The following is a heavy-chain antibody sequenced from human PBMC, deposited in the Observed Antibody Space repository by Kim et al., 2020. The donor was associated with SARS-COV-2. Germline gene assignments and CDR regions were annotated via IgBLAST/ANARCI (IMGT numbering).Heavy chain of an antibody. V-gene: IGHV3-30*18. J-gene: IGHJ6*02. CDR2: ISYDGSNK. CDR3: AKDLGGEAAAGFFYYYYGMDV. Sequence: GGSLRLSCAASGFTFSSYGMHWVRQAPGKGLEWVAVISYDGSNKYYADSVKGRFTISRDNSKNTLYLQMNSLRAEDTAVYYCAKDLGGEAAAGFFYYYYGMDVWGQGTTVTVSS. D-gene: IGHD6-13*01. CDR1: GFTFSSYG.